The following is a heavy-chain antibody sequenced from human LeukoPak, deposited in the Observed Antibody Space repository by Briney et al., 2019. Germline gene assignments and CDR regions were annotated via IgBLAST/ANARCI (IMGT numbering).Heavy chain of an antibody. Sequence: GGSLRLSCAASGFTFSSYWMHWVRQAPGKGLVWVSRINSDGSSTSYAGSVKGRFTISRDNAKNTLYLQMNSLRAEDTAVYYCARGTWELLGPFFDYWGQGTLVTVSS. J-gene: IGHJ4*02. D-gene: IGHD1-26*01. CDR3: ARGTWELLGPFFDY. V-gene: IGHV3-74*01. CDR2: INSDGSST. CDR1: GFTFSSYW.